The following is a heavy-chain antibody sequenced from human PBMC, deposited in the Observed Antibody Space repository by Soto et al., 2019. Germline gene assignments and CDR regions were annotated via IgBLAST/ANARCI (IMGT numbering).Heavy chain of an antibody. J-gene: IGHJ4*02. D-gene: IGHD4-17*01. V-gene: IGHV3-11*01. CDR3: SRDHDYGDYEIDY. CDR1: GFTFSDYY. CDR2: ISSSGSTI. Sequence: QVQLVESGGGLVKPGGSLRLSCAASGFTFSDYYMSWIRQAPGKGLEWVSYISSSGSTIYYADSVKGRFTISRDNAKNSLYLQMNSLRAEDMAVYYWSRDHDYGDYEIDYWGQGTLVTVSS.